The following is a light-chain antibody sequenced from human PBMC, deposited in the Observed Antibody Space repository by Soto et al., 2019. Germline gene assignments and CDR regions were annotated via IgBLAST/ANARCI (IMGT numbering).Light chain of an antibody. Sequence: QSALTQPASVSGSPGQSITISYTGTSSDVGGYNYVSWYQQHPGKAPKLMIFEVSNRPSGVSNRFSGSKSGNTASLTISGLQAEDEADYYCSSSTSSTTLDVFGTGTKVTVL. CDR1: SSDVGGYNY. V-gene: IGLV2-14*01. J-gene: IGLJ1*01. CDR3: SSSTSSTTLDV. CDR2: EVS.